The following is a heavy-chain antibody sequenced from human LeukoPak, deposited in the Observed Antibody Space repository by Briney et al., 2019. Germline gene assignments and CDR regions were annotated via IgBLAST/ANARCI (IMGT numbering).Heavy chain of an antibody. J-gene: IGHJ5*02. D-gene: IGHD2-15*01. CDR1: GYTFTSYD. Sequence: GASVKVSCKASGYTFTSYDINWVRQATGQGLEWMGWMNPNSGSTGYAQKFQGRVTMTSNTSITTAYMELSSLRSEDTAVYYCARVDLGYCSGGSCYSDWFDPWGQGTLVTVSS. CDR3: ARVDLGYCSGGSCYSDWFDP. V-gene: IGHV1-8*01. CDR2: MNPNSGST.